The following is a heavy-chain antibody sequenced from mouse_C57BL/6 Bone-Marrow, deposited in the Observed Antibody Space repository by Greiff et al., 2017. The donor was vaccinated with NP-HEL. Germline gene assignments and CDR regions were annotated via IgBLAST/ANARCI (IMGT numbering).Heavy chain of an antibody. D-gene: IGHD1-1*01. Sequence: EVQLQQSGAELVRPGASVKLSCTASGFNIKDYYMHWVKQRPEQGLEWIGRIDPEDGDTEYAPKFQGKATMTADTSSNTAYLQLSSLTSEDTAVYYCIYYYGSSSYWYFDVWGTGTTVTVSS. CDR2: IDPEDGDT. V-gene: IGHV14-1*01. CDR1: GFNIKDYY. CDR3: IYYYGSSSYWYFDV. J-gene: IGHJ1*03.